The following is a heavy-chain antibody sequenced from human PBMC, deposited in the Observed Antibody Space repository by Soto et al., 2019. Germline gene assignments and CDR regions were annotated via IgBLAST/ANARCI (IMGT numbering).Heavy chain of an antibody. CDR1: GGTFSSYA. CDR3: ARRLEGRMRGWFDP. V-gene: IGHV1-69*13. CDR2: IIPIFGTV. D-gene: IGHD3-3*01. Sequence: SVKVSCKASGGTFSSYAISWVRQAPGQGLEWMGGIIPIFGTVNYAQKFQGRVTITADESTSTAYMELSSLRSEDTAVYYCARRLEGRMRGWFDPWGQGTLVTVSS. J-gene: IGHJ5*02.